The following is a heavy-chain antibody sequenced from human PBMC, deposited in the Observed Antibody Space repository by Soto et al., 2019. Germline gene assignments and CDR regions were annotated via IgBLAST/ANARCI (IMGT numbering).Heavy chain of an antibody. J-gene: IGHJ6*02. CDR3: TRHQEGRSMVFYGMDV. CDR1: GFTLSGSD. Sequence: GGSLRLSCAASGFTLSGSDIHWVRQASGKGLEWVGRIRSKSNNFATSYAESVRGRFTISRDDSDNTASLQMSSLKAEDTAIYYCTRHQEGRSMVFYGMDVWGQGTTVTV. V-gene: IGHV3-73*01. D-gene: IGHD3-10*01. CDR2: IRSKSNNFAT.